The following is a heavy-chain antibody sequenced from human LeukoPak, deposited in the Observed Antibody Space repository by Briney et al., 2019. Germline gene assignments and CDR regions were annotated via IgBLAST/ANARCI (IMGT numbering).Heavy chain of an antibody. Sequence: SETLSLTCTVSGGSISSGDYYWSWIRQPPGKGLEWIGYIYYSGSTYYNPSLKSRVTISVDTSKNQFSLKLSSVTAADTAVYYCARARLRSGLHDAFDIWGQGTMVTVSS. CDR1: GGSISSGDYY. V-gene: IGHV4-30-4*01. CDR2: IYYSGST. CDR3: ARARLRSGLHDAFDI. D-gene: IGHD3-3*01. J-gene: IGHJ3*02.